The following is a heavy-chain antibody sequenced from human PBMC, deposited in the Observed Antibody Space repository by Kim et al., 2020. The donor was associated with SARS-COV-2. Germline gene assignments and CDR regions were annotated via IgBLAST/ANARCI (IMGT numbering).Heavy chain of an antibody. CDR1: GYTFTSYA. D-gene: IGHD6-13*01. CDR2: SNAGNGNT. CDR3: ARVGLPGSGYSSSWSTNYYYYYGMDV. J-gene: IGHJ6*02. V-gene: IGHV1-3*01. Sequence: ASVKVSCKASGYTFTSYAMHWVRQAPGQRLEWMGWSNAGNGNTKYSQKFQGRVTITRDTSASTAYMELSSLRSEDTAVYYCARVGLPGSGYSSSWSTNYYYYYGMDVWGQGTTGTVSS.